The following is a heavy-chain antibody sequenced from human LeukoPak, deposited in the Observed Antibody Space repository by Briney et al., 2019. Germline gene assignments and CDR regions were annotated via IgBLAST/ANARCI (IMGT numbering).Heavy chain of an antibody. J-gene: IGHJ4*02. CDR2: ISSNGVNT. CDR1: GFSFSSYT. D-gene: IGHD3-16*01. Sequence: GGSLRLSCSASGFSFSSYTMHWVRQAPGKGLEYVSGISSNGVNTYYPDSVKGRFTISRDNSKNTLYLQMSSLRPEDTAVYSCVKGDVYTSSGLDYWGQGTLVSVSS. V-gene: IGHV3-64D*06. CDR3: VKGDVYTSSGLDY.